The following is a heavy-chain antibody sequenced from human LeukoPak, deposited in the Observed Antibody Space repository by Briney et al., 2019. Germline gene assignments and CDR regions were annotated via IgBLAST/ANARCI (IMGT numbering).Heavy chain of an antibody. CDR1: GYTFTSYG. V-gene: IGHV1-18*01. J-gene: IGHJ5*02. CDR3: ARGLLWFGEPRNNWFDP. Sequence: GASVKVSCKASGYTFTSYGISWVRQAPGQGLEWMGWISAYNGNTNYAQKLQGRVTMTTDTSTSTAYMELRSPRSDDTAVYYCARGLLWFGEPRNNWFDPWGQGTLVTVSS. CDR2: ISAYNGNT. D-gene: IGHD3-10*01.